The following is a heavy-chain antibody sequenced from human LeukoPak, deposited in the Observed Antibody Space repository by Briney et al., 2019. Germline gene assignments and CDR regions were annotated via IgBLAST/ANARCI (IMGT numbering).Heavy chain of an antibody. CDR2: MNPNSGNT. CDR3: ARNHDYGNYNVDHAFDI. D-gene: IGHD1-7*01. V-gene: IGHV1-8*03. Sequence: ASVKVSCKASGYTFTSYDINWVRQATGQGLEWMGWMNPNSGNTGYAQKFQGRVTITRNTSISTAYMELSSLRSEDTAVYYCARNHDYGNYNVDHAFDIWGQGTMVTVSS. CDR1: GYTFTSYD. J-gene: IGHJ3*02.